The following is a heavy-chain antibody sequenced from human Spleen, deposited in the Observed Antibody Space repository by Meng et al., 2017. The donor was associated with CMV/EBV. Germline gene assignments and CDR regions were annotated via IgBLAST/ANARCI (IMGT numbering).Heavy chain of an antibody. CDR3: ARDRYYGSGTYYY. CDR1: GFTFSASY. D-gene: IGHD3-10*01. V-gene: IGHV3-11*01. Sequence: ASGFTFSASYIRWIRQAPGKGLEWISYISSSGSTIYYADSVKGRFTVSRDNAKKLLYLQMNSLRAEDTAVYYCARDRYYGSGTYYYWGQGTLVTVSS. J-gene: IGHJ4*02. CDR2: ISSSGSTI.